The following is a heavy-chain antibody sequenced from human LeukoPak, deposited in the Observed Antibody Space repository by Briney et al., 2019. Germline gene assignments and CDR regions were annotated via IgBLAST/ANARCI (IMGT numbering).Heavy chain of an antibody. CDR3: AKSDSYYYYYHMDV. Sequence: GGSLRLSCAASGFTFSSYWMHWVRQAPGKGLVWVSRINSDGSSTSYADSVKGRFTISRDNAKNTLYLQMNSLRAEDTAVYYCAKSDSYYYYYHMDVWGKGTTVTVSS. V-gene: IGHV3-74*01. CDR2: INSDGSST. CDR1: GFTFSSYW. J-gene: IGHJ6*03. D-gene: IGHD3-22*01.